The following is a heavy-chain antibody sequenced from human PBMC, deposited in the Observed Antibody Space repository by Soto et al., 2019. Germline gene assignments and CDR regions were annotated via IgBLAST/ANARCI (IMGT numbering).Heavy chain of an antibody. CDR1: GFSFRSYA. J-gene: IGHJ3*02. Sequence: PGGSLRLSCEASGFSFRSYAMNWVRQAPGKGLEWVSSITNSGSFVYYADSVKGRFTISRDNANDSLFLQLNRLRAEDTAIYFFAREDYSISKAFDIWGQVTTVPV. CDR2: ITNSGSFV. CDR3: AREDYSISKAFDI. D-gene: IGHD3-3*02. V-gene: IGHV3-21*01.